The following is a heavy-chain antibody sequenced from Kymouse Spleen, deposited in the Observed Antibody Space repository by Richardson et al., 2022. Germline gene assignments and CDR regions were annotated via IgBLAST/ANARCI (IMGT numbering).Heavy chain of an antibody. CDR1: GGSISSSSYY. CDR3: ASRRPYYDFWSGYYTDYYYYGMDV. D-gene: IGHD3-3*01. J-gene: IGHJ6*02. CDR2: IYYSGST. V-gene: IGHV4-39*01. Sequence: QLQLQESGPGLVKPSETLSLTCTVSGGSISSSSYYWGWIRQPPGKGLEWIGSIYYSGSTYYNPSLKSRVTISVDTSKNQFSLKLSSVTAADTAVYYCASRRPYYDFWSGYYTDYYYYGMDVWGQGTTVTVSS.